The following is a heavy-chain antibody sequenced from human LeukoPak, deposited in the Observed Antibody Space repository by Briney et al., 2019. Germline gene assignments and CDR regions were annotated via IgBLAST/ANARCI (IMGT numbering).Heavy chain of an antibody. Sequence: GGSLRLSCAASGFTFSSFGMHWVRQAPGKGLEWVAVISYDGSNPYYADSVKGRFSISRDNSKNTLYLQMNSLRAEDTAVYYCAKDHYDYIGGTYRDFDYWGQGTLVTVSS. CDR3: AKDHYDYIGGTYRDFDY. V-gene: IGHV3-30*18. CDR1: GFTFSSFG. J-gene: IGHJ4*02. CDR2: ISYDGSNP. D-gene: IGHD3-16*02.